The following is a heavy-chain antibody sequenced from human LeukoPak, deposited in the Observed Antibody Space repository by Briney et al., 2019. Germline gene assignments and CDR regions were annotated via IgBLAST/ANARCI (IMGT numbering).Heavy chain of an antibody. CDR2: IYHSGST. Sequence: SETLSLTCTVSGYSISSGYYWGWIRQPPGKGLEWIGSIYHSGSTNYSPSLKSRVTISVDTSKNQFSLKLSSVTAADTAVYYCARLDYYDSSGYYYWGQGTLVTVSS. CDR3: ARLDYYDSSGYYY. J-gene: IGHJ4*02. V-gene: IGHV4-38-2*02. CDR1: GYSISSGYY. D-gene: IGHD3-22*01.